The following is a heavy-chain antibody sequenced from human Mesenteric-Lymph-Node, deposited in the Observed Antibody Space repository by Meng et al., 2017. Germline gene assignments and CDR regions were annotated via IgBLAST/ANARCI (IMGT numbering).Heavy chain of an antibody. CDR2: IHHSGSA. Sequence: QRAGPGPLKPSEPLSLPCTSSGGSISSSNYYWSWSRQPPGKGLEWIRYIHHSGSAYYNPSLKSRVSISVDTSKNQFSLNLNSMTAADTAVYYCASFDHIPRRNYFDYWGQGTLVTVSS. CDR1: GGSISSSNYY. J-gene: IGHJ4*02. V-gene: IGHV4-30-4*01. D-gene: IGHD2-21*01. CDR3: ASFDHIPRRNYFDY.